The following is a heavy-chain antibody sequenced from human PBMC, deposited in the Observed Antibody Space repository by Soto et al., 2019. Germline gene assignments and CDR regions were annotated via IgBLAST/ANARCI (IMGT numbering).Heavy chain of an antibody. J-gene: IGHJ5*02. CDR2: ISYDGKNK. V-gene: IGHV3-30*03. CDR3: ARDARGGWSPHNWFDT. D-gene: IGHD6-19*01. CDR1: GFTFSSYG. Sequence: QVQLVESGGGVVQPGRSLRLSCASSGFTFSSYGMHWVRQAPGKGLEWVTFISYDGKNKYYADSVKGRFTISRDNSKNKLYLQMNSLRAEDTALYYCARDARGGWSPHNWFDTWGQGTLVNVSS.